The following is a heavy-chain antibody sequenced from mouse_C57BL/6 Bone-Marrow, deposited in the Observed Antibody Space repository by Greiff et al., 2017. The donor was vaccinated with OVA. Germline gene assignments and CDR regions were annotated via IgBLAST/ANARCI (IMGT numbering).Heavy chain of an antibody. V-gene: IGHV1-69*01. CDR1: GYTFTSYW. CDR2: IDPSDSYT. J-gene: IGHJ4*01. Sequence: VKLVESGAELVMPGASVKLSCKASGYTFTSYWMHWVKQRPGQGLEWIGEIDPSDSYTNYNQKFKGKSTLTVDKSSSTAYMQLSSLTSEDSAVYYCARDWAYAMDYWGQGTSVTVSS. CDR3: ARDWAYAMDY. D-gene: IGHD4-1*01.